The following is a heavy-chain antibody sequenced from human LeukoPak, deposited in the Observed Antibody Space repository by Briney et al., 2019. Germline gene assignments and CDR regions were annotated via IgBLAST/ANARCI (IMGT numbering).Heavy chain of an antibody. CDR1: GYTFTSYG. D-gene: IGHD6-13*01. CDR3: ARAPYSSSRGRSWDY. J-gene: IGHJ4*02. V-gene: IGHV1-18*01. CDR2: ISAYNGNT. Sequence: ASVKVSCKASGYTFTSYGISWVRQAPGQGLEWMGWISAYNGNTNYAQKLQGRVTMTTDTSTSTAYMELRSLRSDDTAVYYCARAPYSSSRGRSWDYWGQGTLVTVSS.